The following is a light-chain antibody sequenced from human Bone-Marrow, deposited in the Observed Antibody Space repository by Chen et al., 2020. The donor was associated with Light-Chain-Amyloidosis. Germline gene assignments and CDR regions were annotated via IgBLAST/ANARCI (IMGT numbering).Light chain of an antibody. CDR1: SGSIATNY. CDR3: QSYQGSSQGV. J-gene: IGLJ3*02. Sequence: NFMLTQPHSVSESPGKTVIISCTRSSGSIATNYVQWYQQRPGSSPTTVIYEDDQRPSGVPERFSGSIDRSSNSASLTISGLKTEDEADYYCQSYQGSSQGVFGGGTKLTVL. CDR2: EDD. V-gene: IGLV6-57*01.